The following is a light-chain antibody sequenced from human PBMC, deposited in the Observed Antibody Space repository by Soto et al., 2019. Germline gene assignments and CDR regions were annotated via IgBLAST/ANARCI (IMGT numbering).Light chain of an antibody. CDR2: GAF. CDR3: QQYHTWPPLT. CDR1: QSVSSK. V-gene: IGKV3-15*01. J-gene: IGKJ4*01. Sequence: EIVMTQSPPTLSVSPGERITLSCRASQSVSSKLAWYQRRPGQAPRLLIYGAFTRATGVPARFSGSGSGTEFTLTITSLQPEDFAVYYCQQYHTWPPLTFGGGTKVEIK.